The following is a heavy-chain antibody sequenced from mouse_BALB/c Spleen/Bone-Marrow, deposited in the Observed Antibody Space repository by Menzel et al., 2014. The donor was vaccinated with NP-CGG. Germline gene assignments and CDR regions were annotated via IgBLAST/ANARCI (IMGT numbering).Heavy chain of an antibody. J-gene: IGHJ2*01. CDR3: ARDQGRVSFDD. CDR1: GFTFTDYY. CDR2: IRNKANGYTT. Sequence: EVKLMESGGGLVQPGGSLRLSCATSGFTFTDYYMNWVRQPPGKALEWLGFIRNKANGYTTEYSASVKGRFTVSRDNSQNILYLQRNTLRAEDSATYYCARDQGRVSFDDWGQGTTLTVSS. V-gene: IGHV7-3*02.